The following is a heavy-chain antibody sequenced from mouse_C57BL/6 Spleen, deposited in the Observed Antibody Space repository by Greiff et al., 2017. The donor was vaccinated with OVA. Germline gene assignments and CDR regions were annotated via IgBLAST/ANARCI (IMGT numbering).Heavy chain of an antibody. V-gene: IGHV1-54*01. CDR3: AGGITTVLDY. D-gene: IGHD1-1*01. J-gene: IGHJ2*01. CDR2: INPGSGGT. Sequence: QVQLKQSGAELVRPGTSVKVSCKASGYAFTNYLIEWVKQRPGQGLEWIGVINPGSGGTNYNEKFKGKATLTADKSSSTAYMQLSSLTSEDAAVYFCAGGITTVLDYWGQGTTLTVSS. CDR1: GYAFTNYL.